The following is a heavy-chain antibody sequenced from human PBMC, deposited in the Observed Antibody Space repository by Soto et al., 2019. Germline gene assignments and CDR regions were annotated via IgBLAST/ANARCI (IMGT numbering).Heavy chain of an antibody. V-gene: IGHV3-23*01. J-gene: IGHJ5*02. D-gene: IGHD6-19*01. CDR2: ISGSGGST. Sequence: GGSLRLSCAASGFTFSSYAMSWVRQAPGKGLEWVSAISGSGGSTYYADSVKGRFTISRDNSKNTLYLQMNSLRAEDTAVYYCAKVSEPEYYRQWLATWGQGTLVTVSS. CDR3: AKVSEPEYYRQWLAT. CDR1: GFTFSSYA.